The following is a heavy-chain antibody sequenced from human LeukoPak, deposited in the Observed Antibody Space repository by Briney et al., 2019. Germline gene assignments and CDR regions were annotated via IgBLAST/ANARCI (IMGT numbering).Heavy chain of an antibody. Sequence: SETLSLTCTVSGASISSSHYCWGWIRQPPGKGLEWIGSISYSGSTSYSPSLKSRVTISVDTSKNQFSLKLSSVTAADTAVYYCARHGAQLAYYFDYWGQGTLVTVSS. V-gene: IGHV4-39*01. CDR2: ISYSGST. CDR1: GASISSSHYC. D-gene: IGHD6-13*01. J-gene: IGHJ4*02. CDR3: ARHGAQLAYYFDY.